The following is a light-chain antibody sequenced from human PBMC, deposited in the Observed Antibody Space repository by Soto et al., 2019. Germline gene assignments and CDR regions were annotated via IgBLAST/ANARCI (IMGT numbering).Light chain of an antibody. CDR1: QSISSSF. J-gene: IGKJ1*01. CDR2: GAS. CDR3: QQRSNWPRT. Sequence: EIVLTQSPGILSLSPGERASLSCGASQSISSSFLAWYQQKHGQAPRLFIYGASSRATGIPDRFSGSVSGTDGTITISSLEKEDGSVYDCQQRSNWPRTFGQGTKVDIK. V-gene: IGKV3D-20*02.